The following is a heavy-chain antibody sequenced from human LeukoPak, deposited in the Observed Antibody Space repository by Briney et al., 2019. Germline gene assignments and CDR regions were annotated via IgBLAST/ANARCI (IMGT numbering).Heavy chain of an antibody. V-gene: IGHV4-39*01. CDR2: IYYSGST. CDR3: ARHGNCSSTSCYIYYYYYMDV. CDR1: GGSISSSSYY. J-gene: IGHJ6*03. D-gene: IGHD2-2*02. Sequence: SETLSLTCTVSGGSISSSSYYWGWIRQPPGKGLEWIGSIYYSGSTYYNPSLKSRVTISVDTSKNQFSLKLSPVTAADTAVYYCARHGNCSSTSCYIYYYYYMDVWGKGTTSPSP.